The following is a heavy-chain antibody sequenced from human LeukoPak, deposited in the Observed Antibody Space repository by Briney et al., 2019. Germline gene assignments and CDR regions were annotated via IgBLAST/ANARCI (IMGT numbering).Heavy chain of an antibody. CDR1: GGSISSYY. D-gene: IGHD3-10*01. V-gene: IGHV4-59*01. Sequence: PSETLSLTCTVSGGSISSYYWSWIRQPPGKGLEWIGYIYCSGSTNYNPSLKSRVTISVDTSKNQFSLKLSSVTAADTAVYYCARDSGSIAVRGNAFDIWGQGTMVTVSS. CDR2: IYCSGST. J-gene: IGHJ3*02. CDR3: ARDSGSIAVRGNAFDI.